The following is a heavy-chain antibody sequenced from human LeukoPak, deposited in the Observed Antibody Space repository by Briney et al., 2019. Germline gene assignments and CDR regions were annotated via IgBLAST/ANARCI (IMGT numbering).Heavy chain of an antibody. Sequence: SETLSLTCTVSGGSINSRYWGWIRQPPGKGLEWIGHIYYSGSTNYSPSLNSRVSISVDTPKNQFSLKLTSVTTADTAVYYCARDYLLTGAFDIWGRGAMVTVSS. D-gene: IGHD2-15*01. CDR2: IYYSGST. V-gene: IGHV4-59*11. CDR1: GGSINSRY. CDR3: ARDYLLTGAFDI. J-gene: IGHJ3*02.